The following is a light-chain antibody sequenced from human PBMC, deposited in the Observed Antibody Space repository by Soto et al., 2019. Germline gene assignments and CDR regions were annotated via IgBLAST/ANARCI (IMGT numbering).Light chain of an antibody. CDR2: DAS. J-gene: IGKJ5*01. V-gene: IGKV3-11*01. CDR1: QSISSY. Sequence: ETTVAQSLATVSLTERERATLSCRASQSISSYLAWYQQKPGQAPRLLIYDASNRANGIPARFSGSGSGTDLTLTISSLEPEDFAVYYCQQRSNWPPITFGQGTRLEIK. CDR3: QQRSNWPPIT.